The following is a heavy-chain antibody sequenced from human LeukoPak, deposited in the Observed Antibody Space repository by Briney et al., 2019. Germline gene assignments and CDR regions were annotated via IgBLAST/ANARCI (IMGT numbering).Heavy chain of an antibody. CDR3: ARELVPAAIGMDV. CDR1: GGTFSSYA. V-gene: IGHV1-69*13. J-gene: IGHJ6*04. Sequence: SVKVSCKASGGTFSSYAISWVRQAPGQGLEWMGGIIPIFGTANYAQKFQGRVTITADESTSTAYMELSSLRSEDTAVYYCARELVPAAIGMDVWGKGTTVTVSS. CDR2: IIPIFGTA. D-gene: IGHD2-2*01.